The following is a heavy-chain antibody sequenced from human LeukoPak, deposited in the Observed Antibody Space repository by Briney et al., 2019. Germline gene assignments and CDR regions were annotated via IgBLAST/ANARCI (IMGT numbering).Heavy chain of an antibody. J-gene: IGHJ6*03. D-gene: IGHD2-2*01. CDR3: ARHVSVVADYYYMDV. Sequence: GESLKISCKGSGYSFTSYWIGWVRQMPGKGLEWMGIIYPGDSDTRYSPSFQGQVTISADKSISTAYLQWSSLKASDTAMYYCARHVSVVADYYYMDVWGKGTTVTVSS. CDR1: GYSFTSYW. V-gene: IGHV5-51*01. CDR2: IYPGDSDT.